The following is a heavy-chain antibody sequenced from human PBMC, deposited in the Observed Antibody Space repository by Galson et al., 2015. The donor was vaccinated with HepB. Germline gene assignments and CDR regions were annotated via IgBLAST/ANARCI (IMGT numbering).Heavy chain of an antibody. CDR1: GGTFSSYA. CDR2: IIPIFGTA. J-gene: IGHJ6*03. Sequence: SVKVSCKASGGTFSSYAISWVRQAPGQGLEWMGGIIPIFGTANYARKFQGRVTITADESTSTAYMELSSLRSEDTAVNYCARDGSSGGSYSNYYYYYYMDVWGKGTTVTVSS. D-gene: IGHD1-26*01. CDR3: ARDGSSGGSYSNYYYYYYMDV. V-gene: IGHV1-69*13.